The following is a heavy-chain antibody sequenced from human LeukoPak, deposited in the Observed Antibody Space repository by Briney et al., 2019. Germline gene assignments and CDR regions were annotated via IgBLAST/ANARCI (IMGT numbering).Heavy chain of an antibody. CDR1: GGSLSSYY. V-gene: IGHV4-34*01. Sequence: SSETLSLTCTVSGGSLSSYYWSWIRQPPGKALEWIGEINHSGSTNYNPSLKSRVTISVDTSKNQFSLKLSSVTAADTAVYYCARHLRRSIAARPAGFDAFDIWGQGTMVTVSS. CDR3: ARHLRRSIAARPAGFDAFDI. CDR2: INHSGST. J-gene: IGHJ3*02. D-gene: IGHD6-6*01.